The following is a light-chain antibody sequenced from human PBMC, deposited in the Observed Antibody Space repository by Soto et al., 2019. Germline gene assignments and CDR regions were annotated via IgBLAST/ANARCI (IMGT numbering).Light chain of an antibody. CDR3: FSYTSSGTYV. J-gene: IGLJ1*01. CDR1: SSDVGNYKY. Sequence: QSVLTQPASVSGSPGQSITISCTGTSSDVGNYKYVSWYQQHPGTAPKLMIYEVSNRPSGVSNRFSGSKSGNTASLTISGLQAEDETDYYGFSYTSSGTYVFGTGTQVTVL. CDR2: EVS. V-gene: IGLV2-14*01.